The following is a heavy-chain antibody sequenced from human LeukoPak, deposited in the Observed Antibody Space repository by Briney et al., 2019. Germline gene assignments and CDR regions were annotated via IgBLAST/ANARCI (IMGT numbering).Heavy chain of an antibody. J-gene: IGHJ6*02. V-gene: IGHV3-64*01. CDR1: GFTFSSYA. CDR2: ISSNGGST. CDR3: ARGGGQTHSYGRAYYGMDV. Sequence: GGSLILSCAASGFTFSSYAMHWVRQAPGKGLEYVSAISSNGGSTYYANSVKGRFTISRDNSKNTLYLQMGSLRAEDMAVYYCARGGGQTHSYGRAYYGMDVWGQGTTVTVSS. D-gene: IGHD5-18*01.